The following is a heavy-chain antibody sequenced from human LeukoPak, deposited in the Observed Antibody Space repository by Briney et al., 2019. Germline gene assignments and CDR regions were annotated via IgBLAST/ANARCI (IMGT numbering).Heavy chain of an antibody. CDR1: GFTVSRNY. J-gene: IGHJ4*02. CDR2: IYSGGST. CDR3: ASMTTVA. V-gene: IGHV3-53*01. Sequence: GGSLRLSCAASGFTVSRNYMSGVRHAPGKGLEWVSVIYSGGSTYYADSVKGRFTISRDNSKNTLYLQMNSLRAEDTAVHYCASMTTVAWGQGTLVTVSS. D-gene: IGHD4-23*01.